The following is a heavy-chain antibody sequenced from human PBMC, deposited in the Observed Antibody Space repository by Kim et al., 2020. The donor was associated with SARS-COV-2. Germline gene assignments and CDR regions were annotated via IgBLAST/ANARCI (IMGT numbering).Heavy chain of an antibody. Sequence: DSVKGRFTISRDNSKNSLYLQMNSLRTEDTALYYCAKDYYDSSGLGAFDIWGQGTMVTVSS. J-gene: IGHJ3*02. CDR3: AKDYYDSSGLGAFDI. D-gene: IGHD3-22*01. V-gene: IGHV3-43*01.